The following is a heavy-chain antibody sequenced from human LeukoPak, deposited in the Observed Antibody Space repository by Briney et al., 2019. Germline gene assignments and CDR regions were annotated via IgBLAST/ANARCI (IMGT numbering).Heavy chain of an antibody. CDR1: GGSISSCY. Sequence: SETLSLTCIVSGGSISSCYWSWIRQPPGKGLEWIGYIYYSGSTNYNPSLKSRVTISVDTSKNQFSLKLSSVTAADTAVYYCARPVAHHDYGGNSGAFDIWGQGTMVTVSS. D-gene: IGHD4-23*01. V-gene: IGHV4-59*08. J-gene: IGHJ3*02. CDR2: IYYSGST. CDR3: ARPVAHHDYGGNSGAFDI.